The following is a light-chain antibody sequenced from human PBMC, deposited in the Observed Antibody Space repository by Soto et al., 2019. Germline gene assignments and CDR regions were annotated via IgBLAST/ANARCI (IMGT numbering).Light chain of an antibody. J-gene: IGKJ3*01. Sequence: EIVLTQSPATLSLSPGERATLSCRASQGVSSYLAWYQQKPGQAPRLLIYDASNRATGIPARFSGSGPGTDFTITIRILEPKDFEVYYCQQRSNWLFGPGTKVDIK. CDR3: QQRSNWL. CDR2: DAS. CDR1: QGVSSY. V-gene: IGKV3D-11*01.